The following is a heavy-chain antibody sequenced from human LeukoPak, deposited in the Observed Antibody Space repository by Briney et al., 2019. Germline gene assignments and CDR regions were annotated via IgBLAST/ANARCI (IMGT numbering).Heavy chain of an antibody. D-gene: IGHD5-24*01. CDR1: GGSISSSSYY. CDR3: ARCRRDGYNPILDY. J-gene: IGHJ4*02. V-gene: IGHV4-39*01. CDR2: IYYSGST. Sequence: SETLSLTCTVSGGSISSSSYYWGWIRQPPGKGLEWIGSIYYSGSTYYNPSLKSRATISVDTSKNQFSLKLSSVTAADTAVYYCARCRRDGYNPILDYWGQGTLVTVSS.